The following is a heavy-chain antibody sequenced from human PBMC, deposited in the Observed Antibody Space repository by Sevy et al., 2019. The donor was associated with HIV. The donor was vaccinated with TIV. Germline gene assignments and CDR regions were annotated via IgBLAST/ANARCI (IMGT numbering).Heavy chain of an antibody. CDR3: ARGQFTLVRATSVGWFDP. J-gene: IGHJ5*02. CDR1: GFTFSSYS. Sequence: GGSLRLSCAASGFTFSSYSMNWVRQAPGEGLEWVSSISSSSSYIYYAASVKGRFTISGDNAKNSLYLKMNSLRAEDTAVYYCARGQFTLVRATSVGWFDPWGQGTLVTVSS. V-gene: IGHV3-21*01. CDR2: ISSSSSYI. D-gene: IGHD1-26*01.